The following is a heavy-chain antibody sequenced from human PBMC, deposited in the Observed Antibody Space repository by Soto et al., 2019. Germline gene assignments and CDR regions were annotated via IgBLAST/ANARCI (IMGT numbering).Heavy chain of an antibody. Sequence: EVQLLESGGGLVQPGGSLRLSCVASGFSFSGYAMSWVRQAPGKGLVWVSSMTATGVSIYYADSVRGRFTISRDNSKNTLYLQMNILRAEDTARYYCAKDSIPYSSSYDLDHWGRGALGTVSS. J-gene: IGHJ4*02. D-gene: IGHD6-6*01. CDR3: AKDSIPYSSSYDLDH. CDR1: GFSFSGYA. V-gene: IGHV3-23*01. CDR2: MTATGVSI.